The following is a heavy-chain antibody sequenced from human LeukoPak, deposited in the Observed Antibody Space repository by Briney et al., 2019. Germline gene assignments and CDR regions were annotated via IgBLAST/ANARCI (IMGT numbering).Heavy chain of an antibody. D-gene: IGHD5-18*01. CDR2: INHSGST. CDR1: GGSFSGYY. V-gene: IGHV4-34*01. J-gene: IGHJ4*02. CDR3: ARANVDTAMVRFDY. Sequence: SETLSLTCAVYGGSFSGYYWSWIRQLPGKGLEWIGEINHSGSTNYNPSLKSRVTISVDTSKNQFSLKLSSVTAADTAVYYCARANVDTAMVRFDYWGQGTLVTVSS.